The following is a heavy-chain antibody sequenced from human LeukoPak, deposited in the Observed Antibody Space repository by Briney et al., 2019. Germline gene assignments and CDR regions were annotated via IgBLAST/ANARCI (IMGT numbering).Heavy chain of an antibody. J-gene: IGHJ6*02. CDR1: GFTFSSYS. D-gene: IGHD4-23*01. CDR3: ARDGATVGHGMDV. Sequence: PGGSLRLSCAASGFTFSSYSMNWVRQAPGKGLEWVSSISSSSSYIYYADSVKGRSTISRDNAKNSLYLQMNSLRAEDTAVYYCARDGATVGHGMDVWGQGTTVTVSS. CDR2: ISSSSSYI. V-gene: IGHV3-21*01.